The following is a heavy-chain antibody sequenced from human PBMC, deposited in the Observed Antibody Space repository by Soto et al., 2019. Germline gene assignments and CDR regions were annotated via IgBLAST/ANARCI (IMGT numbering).Heavy chain of an antibody. CDR2: IYYSGST. J-gene: IGHJ4*02. CDR1: GGSISSGGYY. V-gene: IGHV4-31*03. D-gene: IGHD6-13*01. Sequence: SETLSLTCTVSGGSISSGGYYWSWIRQHPGKGLEWIGYIYYSGSTYYNPSLKSRVTISVDTSKNQFSLKLSSVTAADTAVYYCARESRPYSSSQSVPDYWGQGTLVTVSS. CDR3: ARESRPYSSSQSVPDY.